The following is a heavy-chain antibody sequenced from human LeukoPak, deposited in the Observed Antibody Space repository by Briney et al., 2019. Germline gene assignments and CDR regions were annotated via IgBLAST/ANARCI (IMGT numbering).Heavy chain of an antibody. CDR1: GGSISINSYY. Sequence: PSETLSLTCTVSGGSISINSYYWGWIRQPPGKGLEWIGSIYHSGSTYYNPSLRSRLTISVDTSKNQFSLKLSSVTAADTAVYYCARGRYYYDSGGYQSPYYYMDVWGKGTTVTVPS. V-gene: IGHV4-39*01. CDR3: ARGRYYYDSGGYQSPYYYMDV. J-gene: IGHJ6*03. D-gene: IGHD3-22*01. CDR2: IYHSGST.